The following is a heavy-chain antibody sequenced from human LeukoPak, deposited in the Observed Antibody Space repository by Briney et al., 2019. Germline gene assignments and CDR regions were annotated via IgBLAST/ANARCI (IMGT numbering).Heavy chain of an antibody. CDR2: ISYDGSNK. J-gene: IGHJ4*02. D-gene: IGHD3-22*01. CDR1: GFTFSSYA. Sequence: GGSLRLSCAASGFTFSSYAMHWVRQAPGKGLEWVAVISYDGSNKYYADSVKGRFTISRDNSKNTLYLQMNSLRAEDTAVYYCARGSYYDSSGYSYYFDYWGQGTLVTVSS. V-gene: IGHV3-30-3*01. CDR3: ARGSYYDSSGYSYYFDY.